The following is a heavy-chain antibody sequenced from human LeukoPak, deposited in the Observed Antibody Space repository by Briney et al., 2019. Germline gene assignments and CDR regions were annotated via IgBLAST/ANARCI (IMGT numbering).Heavy chain of an antibody. V-gene: IGHV4-39*01. CDR2: IYYSGST. CDR1: GGSISSSSYY. D-gene: IGHD4-17*01. CDR3: ARQGTVTRTLDY. J-gene: IGHJ4*02. Sequence: SETLSLTYTVSGGSISSSSYYWGWIRQPPGKGLEWIGSIYYSGSTYYNPSLESRVTISVDTSKNQFSLKLSSVTAADTAVYYCARQGTVTRTLDYWGQGTLVTVSS.